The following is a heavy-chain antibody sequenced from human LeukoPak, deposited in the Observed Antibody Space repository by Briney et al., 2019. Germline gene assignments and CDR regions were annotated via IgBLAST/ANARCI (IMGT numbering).Heavy chain of an antibody. CDR1: GGSVSSGSYY. CDR2: IYYSGST. D-gene: IGHD3-22*01. Sequence: PSETLSLTCIASGGSVSSGSYYWSWIRQPPGKGLEWIGYIYYSGSTNYNPSLKSRVTISVDTSKNQFSLKLSSVTAADTAVYYCARDRYYDSSPPGAFDIWGQGTMVTVSS. J-gene: IGHJ3*02. CDR3: ARDRYYDSSPPGAFDI. V-gene: IGHV4-61*01.